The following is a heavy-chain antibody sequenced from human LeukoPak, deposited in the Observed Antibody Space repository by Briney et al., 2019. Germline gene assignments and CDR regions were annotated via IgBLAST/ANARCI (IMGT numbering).Heavy chain of an antibody. Sequence: PSETLSLTCTVSGGSISSGGYYWSWIRQPPGKGLEWIGYIYHSGSTYYNPSLKSRVTISVDTSKNQFSLKLSSVTAADTAVYYCASADLGKEDAFDIWGQGTMVTVSS. CDR2: IYHSGST. V-gene: IGHV4-30-2*01. CDR1: GGSISSGGYY. CDR3: ASADLGKEDAFDI. D-gene: IGHD7-27*01. J-gene: IGHJ3*02.